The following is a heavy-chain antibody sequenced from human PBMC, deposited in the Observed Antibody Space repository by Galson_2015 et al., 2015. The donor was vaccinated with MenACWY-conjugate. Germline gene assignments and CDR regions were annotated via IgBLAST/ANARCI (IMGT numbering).Heavy chain of an antibody. CDR2: IKADGSFS. D-gene: IGHD1-1*01. CDR3: ARDNNSSFDS. Sequence: SLRLSCAASGFTFNNYWMHWVRHPPGKGLEWISYIKADGSFSNYADSVKGRFTISTDNAKNMVYLQMDGLGDEDTAVYICARDNNSSFDSSGQRTLVTVSS. J-gene: IGHJ4*02. CDR1: GFTFNNYW. V-gene: IGHV3-74*01.